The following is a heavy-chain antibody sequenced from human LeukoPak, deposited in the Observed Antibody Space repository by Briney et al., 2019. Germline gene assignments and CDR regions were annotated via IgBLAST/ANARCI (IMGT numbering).Heavy chain of an antibody. V-gene: IGHV4-39*07. D-gene: IGHD3-10*01. CDR3: ARGGYYGSGSYPFDY. CDR1: GGSISSSSYY. J-gene: IGHJ4*02. Sequence: SETLSLTCTVSGGSISSSSYYWGWIRQPPGKGLEWIGSIYYSGSTYYNPSLKSRVTISVDTSKNQFSLKLSSVTAADTAVYYCARGGYYGSGSYPFDYWGQGTLVTVSS. CDR2: IYYSGST.